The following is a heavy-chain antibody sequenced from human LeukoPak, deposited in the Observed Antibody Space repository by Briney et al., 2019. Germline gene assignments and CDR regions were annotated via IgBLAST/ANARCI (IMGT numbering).Heavy chain of an antibody. CDR2: IYTSGST. CDR3: ARVTGYMIEDYFDY. V-gene: IGHV4-4*07. CDR1: GGSISTFY. D-gene: IGHD3-9*01. Sequence: SETLSLTCTVSGGSISTFYWSWIRQPAGKGLEWIGRIYTSGSTNSNPSLKSRVTMSVDTSKNQFSLKLSSVTAADTAVYYCARVTGYMIEDYFDYWGQGILVTVSS. J-gene: IGHJ4*02.